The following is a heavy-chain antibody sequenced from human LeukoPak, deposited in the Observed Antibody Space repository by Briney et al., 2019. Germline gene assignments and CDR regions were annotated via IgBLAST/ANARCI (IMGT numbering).Heavy chain of an antibody. Sequence: GGSLRLSCAASGFTVSSDYMSWVRQAPGKGLEWVSVIYSGGSTYYADSVKGRFTISRDKSKNTVYLQMNSLRFEDTSMYYCARNWFDPWGQGTLVTVSS. CDR1: GFTVSSDY. CDR3: ARNWFDP. CDR2: IYSGGST. V-gene: IGHV3-53*05. J-gene: IGHJ5*02.